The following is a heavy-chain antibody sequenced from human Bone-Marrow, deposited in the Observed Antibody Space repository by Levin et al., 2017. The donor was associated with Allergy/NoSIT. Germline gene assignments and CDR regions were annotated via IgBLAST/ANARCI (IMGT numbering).Heavy chain of an antibody. CDR3: ARGLVDWVRGIYYFDL. J-gene: IGHJ4*02. D-gene: IGHD2-8*02. Sequence: EASVKVSCRASGTSFSGYDINWVRQATGQGLEGMGWINPNSGNTGYGQKFQGRVTMTRDNSISTAYMDLISLRSDDTAVDYCARGLVDWVRGIYYFDLWGQGTLVTVSS. CDR2: INPNSGNT. V-gene: IGHV1-8*01. CDR1: GTSFSGYD.